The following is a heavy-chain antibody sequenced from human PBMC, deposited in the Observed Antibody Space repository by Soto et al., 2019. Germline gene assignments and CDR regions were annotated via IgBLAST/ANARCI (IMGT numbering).Heavy chain of an antibody. V-gene: IGHV3-15*07. D-gene: IGHD6-19*01. CDR2: IKSKTDVVTT. Sequence: EVQLVESGGGLVKPGGSLRLSCAASGFTFSNSWMNWVRQAPGKGLERVGRIKSKTDVVTTDYAAPMKGRFTISSDDSKNKLYLQINRLKTEDTGVYYCTAPHYSLIKNSSGRYFDLWGRGTLVAVSS. J-gene: IGHJ2*01. CDR1: GFTFSNSW. CDR3: TAPHYSLIKNSSGRYFDL.